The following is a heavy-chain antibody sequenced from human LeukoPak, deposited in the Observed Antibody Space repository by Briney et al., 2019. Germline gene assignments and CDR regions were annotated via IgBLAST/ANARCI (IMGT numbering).Heavy chain of an antibody. Sequence: GGSLRLSCAASGFTFSSYAMHWVRQAPGKGLEWVAVISYDGSNKYYADSVKGRFTISRDNSKNTLYLQMNSLRAKDTAVYYCARDGSENYYGSGSYYNPSLGPSVDYWGQGTLVTVSS. V-gene: IGHV3-30*04. J-gene: IGHJ4*02. CDR1: GFTFSSYA. D-gene: IGHD3-10*01. CDR2: ISYDGSNK. CDR3: ARDGSENYYGSGSYYNPSLGPSVDY.